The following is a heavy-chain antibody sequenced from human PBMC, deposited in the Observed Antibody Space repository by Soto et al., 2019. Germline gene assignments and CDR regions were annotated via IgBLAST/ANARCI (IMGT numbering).Heavy chain of an antibody. Sequence: QVQLQESGPGLVKPSETLSLTCTVSGDSITWGWIRQSPGKGLEWIGSIYYSGSTYYNPSLNSRVTISVDTSRIHFSLKLISVTAADTAVYYCVRQSYDSSEYFDYWGPGTLVTVSS. V-gene: IGHV4-39*01. D-gene: IGHD3-22*01. CDR2: IYYSGST. CDR3: VRQSYDSSEYFDY. J-gene: IGHJ4*02. CDR1: GDSIT.